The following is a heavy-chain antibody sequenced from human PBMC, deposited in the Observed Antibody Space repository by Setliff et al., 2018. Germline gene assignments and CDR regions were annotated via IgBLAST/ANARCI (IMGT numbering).Heavy chain of an antibody. V-gene: IGHV4-39*07. CDR1: GGSISSSSYY. CDR2: IYYSGST. CDR3: ARDYYDSRGSYAFDI. Sequence: SETLSLTCTVSGGSISSSSYYWGWIRQPPGTGLEWIGSIYYSGSTYYTPSLKSRVTISVDRSKNQFSLKLSSVTAADTAMYYCARDYYDSRGSYAFDIWGQGTVVTVSS. J-gene: IGHJ3*02. D-gene: IGHD3-22*01.